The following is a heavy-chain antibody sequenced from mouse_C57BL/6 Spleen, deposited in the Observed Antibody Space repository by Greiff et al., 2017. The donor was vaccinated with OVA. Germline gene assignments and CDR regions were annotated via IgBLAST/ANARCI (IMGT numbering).Heavy chain of an antibody. J-gene: IGHJ4*01. CDR2: INPSNGGT. Sequence: QVQLQHSGTELVKPGASVKLSCKASGYTFTSYWMHWVKQRPGQGLEWIGNINPSNGGTNYNEKFKSKATLTVDKSSSTAYMQLSSLTSEDSAVYYCAREGYDGDYYAMDYWGQGTSVTVSS. CDR1: GYTFTSYW. D-gene: IGHD2-2*01. V-gene: IGHV1-53*01. CDR3: AREGYDGDYYAMDY.